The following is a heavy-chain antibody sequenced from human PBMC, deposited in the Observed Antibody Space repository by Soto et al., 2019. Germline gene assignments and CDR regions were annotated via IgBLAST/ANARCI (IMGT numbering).Heavy chain of an antibody. CDR3: ARDQASGWYDY. Sequence: ASVKVSCKTSGYIFTTYGLSWVRQAPGQGLEWMGWISGYNGNIIYAQKFQGRVTMSTDTSTSTAYMELRSLISDDTAVYYCARDQASGWYDYWGQGTLVTVSS. CDR1: GYIFTTYG. J-gene: IGHJ4*02. CDR2: ISGYNGNI. D-gene: IGHD6-19*01. V-gene: IGHV1-18*01.